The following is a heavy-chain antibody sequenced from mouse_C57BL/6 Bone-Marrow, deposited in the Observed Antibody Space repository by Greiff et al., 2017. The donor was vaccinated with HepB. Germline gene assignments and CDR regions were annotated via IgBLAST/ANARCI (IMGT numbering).Heavy chain of an antibody. Sequence: QVQLQQPGAELVRPGSSVKLSCKASGYTFTSYWMHWVKQRPIQGLEWIGNIDPSDSETHYNQKFKDKATLTVNKSSSTAYMQLSSLTSEDSAVYYCAVVTTVYFDYWGQGTTLTVSS. D-gene: IGHD2-5*01. CDR3: AVVTTVYFDY. CDR2: IDPSDSET. V-gene: IGHV1-52*01. J-gene: IGHJ2*01. CDR1: GYTFTSYW.